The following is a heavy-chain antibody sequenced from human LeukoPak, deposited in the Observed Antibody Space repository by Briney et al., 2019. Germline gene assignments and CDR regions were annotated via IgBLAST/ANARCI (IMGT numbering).Heavy chain of an antibody. Sequence: SETLSLTCTVSGGSISSSSYYWGWIRQPPGKGLEWIGEINHSGSTNYNPSLKSRVTISVDTSKNQFSLKLSSVTAADTAVYYCARALTGYSSGWYLSYYYYYMDVWGKGTTVTVSS. CDR2: INHSGST. CDR3: ARALTGYSSGWYLSYYYYYMDV. V-gene: IGHV4-39*07. J-gene: IGHJ6*03. D-gene: IGHD6-19*01. CDR1: GGSISSSSYY.